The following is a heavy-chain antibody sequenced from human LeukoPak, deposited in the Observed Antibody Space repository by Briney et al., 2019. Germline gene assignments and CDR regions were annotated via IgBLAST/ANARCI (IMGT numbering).Heavy chain of an antibody. CDR2: INANSGGT. CDR3: ARGPSQIMENYMDV. V-gene: IGHV1-2*02. Sequence: VASVKVSCKASGYTFTGYYMHWVRQAPGQGLEWMGWINANSGGTNYAQKFQGRVTMTRDTSISTAYMEMSRMRSDDTAVYYCARGPSQIMENYMDVWGKGTTVTVSS. J-gene: IGHJ6*03. CDR1: GYTFTGYY. D-gene: IGHD3-16*01.